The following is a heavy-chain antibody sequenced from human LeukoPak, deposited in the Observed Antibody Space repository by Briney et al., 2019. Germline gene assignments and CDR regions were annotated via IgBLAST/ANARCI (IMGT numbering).Heavy chain of an antibody. CDR1: GGTFSSYA. J-gene: IGHJ4*02. Sequence: ASVKVSCKASGGTFSSYAISWVRQAPGQGLEWMGGIIPIFDTANYAQKFQGRVTITTDESTSTAYMELSSLRSEDTAVYYCARGSGYYSDFDYWGQGTLVTVSS. CDR2: IIPIFDTA. CDR3: ARGSGYYSDFDY. V-gene: IGHV1-69*05. D-gene: IGHD3-3*01.